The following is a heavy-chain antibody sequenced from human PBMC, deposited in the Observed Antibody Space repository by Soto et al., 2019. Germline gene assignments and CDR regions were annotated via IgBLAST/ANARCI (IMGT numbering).Heavy chain of an antibody. V-gene: IGHV3-11*01. Sequence: PGGSLRLSCAASGFTFRDSYMTWTRQAPWKGLEWLSYISGGGDTIYYADSVKGRFTVSRDNAKNSLYLQMNNLRAEDTAVYYCASDPYYYASEFWGQAALVTVSS. CDR1: GFTFRDSY. D-gene: IGHD3-10*01. J-gene: IGHJ1*01. CDR3: ASDPYYYASEF. CDR2: ISGGGDTI.